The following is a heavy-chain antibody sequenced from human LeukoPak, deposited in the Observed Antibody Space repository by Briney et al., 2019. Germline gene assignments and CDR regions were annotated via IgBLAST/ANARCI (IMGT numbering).Heavy chain of an antibody. D-gene: IGHD3-16*01. V-gene: IGHV1-3*01. CDR1: GYTFTSYA. Sequence: ASVKVSCKASGYTFTSYAMHWVRQAPGQRLEWMGWINPGNGDTRYSQKFQGRVTITRDTSASTAYMELSSLSSEDTAVYYCARDSNSMYDGIYYVLSWYDPWGQGTLVTVSS. CDR2: INPGNGDT. CDR3: ARDSNSMYDGIYYVLSWYDP. J-gene: IGHJ5*02.